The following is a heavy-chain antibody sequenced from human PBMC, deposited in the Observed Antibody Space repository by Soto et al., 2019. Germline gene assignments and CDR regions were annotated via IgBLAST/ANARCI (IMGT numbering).Heavy chain of an antibody. D-gene: IGHD2-2*01. J-gene: IGHJ6*02. CDR2: IKSDGTTT. CDR1: GFTFGNYW. Sequence: PGGSLRLSCAASGFTFGNYWMHWVRQAPGKGLVWVSYIKSDGTTTNYADSVKGRFTISRDNSKNTLYLQMNSLRAEDTAVYYCARDLLGYCSRNSSYYYYGMDVWGQGTTVTVSS. CDR3: ARDLLGYCSRNSSYYYYGMDV. V-gene: IGHV3-74*01.